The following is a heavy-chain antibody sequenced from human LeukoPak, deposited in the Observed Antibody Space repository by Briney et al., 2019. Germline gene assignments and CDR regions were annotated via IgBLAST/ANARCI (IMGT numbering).Heavy chain of an antibody. J-gene: IGHJ4*02. CDR1: GYTLTELS. D-gene: IGHD3-22*01. Sequence: ASVKVSCKVSGYTLTELSMHWVRQPPGKGLEWMGGFDPEDGETIYAQKFQGRVTMTEDTSTNTAYMELSSLRSEDTAVYYCATPYYDSSGYTFDYWGQGTLVTVSS. CDR2: FDPEDGET. V-gene: IGHV1-24*01. CDR3: ATPYYDSSGYTFDY.